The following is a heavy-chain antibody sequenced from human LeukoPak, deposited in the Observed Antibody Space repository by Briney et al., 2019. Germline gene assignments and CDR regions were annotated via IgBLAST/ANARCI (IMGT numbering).Heavy chain of an antibody. V-gene: IGHV3-21*01. D-gene: IGHD5-12*01. CDR3: ARGSGGGYSGYDLYGFDY. CDR2: ISSSSSYI. CDR1: GFTFSTYS. Sequence: PGGSLRLSCAASGFTFSTYSMNWVRQAPGKGLEWVSSISSSSSYIYYVDSVKGRFTISRDNAKNSLYLQMNSLRAEDTAVYYCARGSGGGYSGYDLYGFDYWGQGTLVTVSS. J-gene: IGHJ4*02.